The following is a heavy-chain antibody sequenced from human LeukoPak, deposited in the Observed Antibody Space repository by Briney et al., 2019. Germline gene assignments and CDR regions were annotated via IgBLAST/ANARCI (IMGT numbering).Heavy chain of an antibody. CDR1: GYTLTELS. Sequence: ASVTVSCKVSGYTLTELSMHWVRQAPGKGVEWMGGFDPEDGEKIYAHNFQGTVTMTDDTSTDTAYMELSSLRSEDTAVYYCARPSHYYDSSGYFDYWGQGTLVTVSS. J-gene: IGHJ4*02. V-gene: IGHV1-24*01. CDR2: FDPEDGEK. CDR3: ARPSHYYDSSGYFDY. D-gene: IGHD3-22*01.